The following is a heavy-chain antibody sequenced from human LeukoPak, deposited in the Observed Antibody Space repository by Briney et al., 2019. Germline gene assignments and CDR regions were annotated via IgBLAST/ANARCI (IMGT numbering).Heavy chain of an antibody. V-gene: IGHV3-30*04. Sequence: GGSLRLSCAASGFTFSSYAMHWVRQASGKGLEWVALISFDGTKEYYAASVKGRFTISRDSSKNRVYLQMNSLGAEDTAVYYCARRYDGFDYWGQGTLVTVSS. J-gene: IGHJ4*02. D-gene: IGHD3-3*01. CDR2: ISFDGTKE. CDR3: ARRYDGFDY. CDR1: GFTFSSYA.